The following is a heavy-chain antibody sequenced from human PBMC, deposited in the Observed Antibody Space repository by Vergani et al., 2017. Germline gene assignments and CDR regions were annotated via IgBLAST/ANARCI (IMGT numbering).Heavy chain of an antibody. CDR2: SNAGNGNT. V-gene: IGHV1-3*02. Sequence: QVQLVQSGAEVKKPGASVKVSCKASGYTFTSYAMHWVRQAPGQRLEWMGWSNAGNGNTKYSQEFQGRVTITRDTSASTAYMELSRLRSDDTAVYYCARHYYDSSGYYFDYWGQGTLVTVSS. D-gene: IGHD3-22*01. CDR1: GYTFTSYA. J-gene: IGHJ4*02. CDR3: ARHYYDSSGYYFDY.